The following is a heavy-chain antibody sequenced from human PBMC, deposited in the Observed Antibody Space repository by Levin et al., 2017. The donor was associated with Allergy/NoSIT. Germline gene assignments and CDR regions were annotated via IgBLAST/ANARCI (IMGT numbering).Heavy chain of an antibody. J-gene: IGHJ3*02. CDR3: ARVRDSGYSGGDALDI. CDR1: GFTFRTYW. D-gene: IGHD3-22*01. V-gene: IGHV3-7*01. Sequence: GGSLRLSCAASGFTFRTYWMSWVRQAPGKGLEWVANIKEDGSESYYVASVTGRFTMSRDNAKNSLYLQMNSLRVEDTAGYYWARVRDSGYSGGDALDIWGQGKMVTVSS. CDR2: IKEDGSES.